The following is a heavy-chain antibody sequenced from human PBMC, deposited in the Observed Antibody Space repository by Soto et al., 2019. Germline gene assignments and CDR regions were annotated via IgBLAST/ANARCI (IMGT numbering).Heavy chain of an antibody. J-gene: IGHJ5*02. V-gene: IGHV4-59*08. CDR2: IYYSGST. CDR3: ARHQSHSSSYVDP. CDR1: GGSISGYY. Sequence: SETLSLTCTVSGGSISGYYWSWIRQPPGKGLEWIGYIYYSGSTSYNPSLRSRLTISGDTSKNQFSLKLSSVTAADTAVYYCARHQSHSSSYVDPWGQGTLVTVSS. D-gene: IGHD6-13*01.